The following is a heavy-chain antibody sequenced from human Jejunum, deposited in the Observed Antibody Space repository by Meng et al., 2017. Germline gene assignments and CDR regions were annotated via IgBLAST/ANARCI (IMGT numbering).Heavy chain of an antibody. CDR3: AREWSGSYRHFDY. D-gene: IGHD1-26*01. CDR1: GGSISTSDW. J-gene: IGHJ4*02. CDR2: IHHSGST. Sequence: QVQLQESGPRLLKPSGTLSLTCAVSGGSISTSDWWSWVRHPPGKGLEWIGEIHHSGSTNYNPSLKSRVTISVDKSKNQFSLKLNSVTAADTAVYYCAREWSGSYRHFDYWGQGTLVTVSS. V-gene: IGHV4-4*02.